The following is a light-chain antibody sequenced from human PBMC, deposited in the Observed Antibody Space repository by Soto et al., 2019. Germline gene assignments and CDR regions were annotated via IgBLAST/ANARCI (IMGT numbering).Light chain of an antibody. CDR2: GAS. Sequence: VLTQSPATLSVSPGERATLSCRASQSVSSNLAWYQQKPGQAPRLLIYGASTRATGIPARFSGSGSGTEFTLTISSLQSEDFAVYYCQQYNNWPRTFGQGTKVDIK. V-gene: IGKV3-15*01. CDR1: QSVSSN. J-gene: IGKJ1*01. CDR3: QQYNNWPRT.